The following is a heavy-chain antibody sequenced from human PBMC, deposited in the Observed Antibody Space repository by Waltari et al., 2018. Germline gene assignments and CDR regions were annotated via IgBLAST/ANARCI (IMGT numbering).Heavy chain of an antibody. Sequence: EVQLVESGGGLVQPGGSLRLSCAASGFTFSSYWMSWVRQAPGKGLEWVANIKQDGSEKYYVDSVKGRFTISRDNAKNSLYLQMNSLRAEDTAVYYCTRDASTSSGYKIYWGQGTLVTVSS. CDR2: IKQDGSEK. J-gene: IGHJ4*02. V-gene: IGHV3-7*01. CDR1: GFTFSSYW. D-gene: IGHD3-22*01. CDR3: TRDASTSSGYKIY.